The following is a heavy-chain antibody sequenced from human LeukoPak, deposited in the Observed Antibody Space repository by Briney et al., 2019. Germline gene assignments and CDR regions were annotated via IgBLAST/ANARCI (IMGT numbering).Heavy chain of an antibody. CDR2: IRYDGSNK. Sequence: GGSLRLSCAASGFTLTGYVLHWVRQAPGKGLEWVAFIRYDGSNKYYADSVKGRFTISRDNSKNTLYLQMNSLRAEDTAVYYCAKPPEPGESWGQGTLVTVSS. CDR1: GFTLTGYV. V-gene: IGHV3-30*02. D-gene: IGHD1-14*01. CDR3: AKPPEPGES. J-gene: IGHJ4*02.